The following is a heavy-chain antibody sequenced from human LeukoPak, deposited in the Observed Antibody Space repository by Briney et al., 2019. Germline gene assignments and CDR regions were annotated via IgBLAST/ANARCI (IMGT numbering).Heavy chain of an antibody. CDR3: AYSCSGDSCSFFDY. CDR2: IFSGGST. Sequence: WGSLRLSCAASGVTGSSNYLSWVRQAPGKGLEWVSVIFSGGSTYYADSVKGRFTISRDNSKSTLYLQMNSLRAEDTAVYYCAYSCSGDSCSFFDYWGQGTLVTVFS. V-gene: IGHV3-66*01. D-gene: IGHD2-15*01. J-gene: IGHJ4*02. CDR1: GVTGSSNY.